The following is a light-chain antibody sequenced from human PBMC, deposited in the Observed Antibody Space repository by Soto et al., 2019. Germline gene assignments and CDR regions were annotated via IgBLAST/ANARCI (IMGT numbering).Light chain of an antibody. V-gene: IGLV1-40*01. CDR2: VNT. J-gene: IGLJ2*01. CDR1: SSNIGAGYD. CDR3: QSYDSILSVV. Sequence: QSVLTQPPSVSGAPGQRVTISCTGGSSNIGAGYDVHWYQQLPGTAPKLLIYVNTNRPSGVPDRFSGSKSGTSASLAITGLQAEDEADYYCQSYDSILSVVFGGGTHLTVL.